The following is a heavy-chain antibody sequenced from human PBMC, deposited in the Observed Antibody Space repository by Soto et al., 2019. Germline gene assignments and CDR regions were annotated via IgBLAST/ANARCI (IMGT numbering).Heavy chain of an antibody. D-gene: IGHD5-18*01. CDR2: IYNSGST. CDR3: ARTVDTTTDYYYYGMDV. Sequence: ETLSLTCTVSGGSISSYYWSWIRQPPGQGLEWIGYIYNSGSTNYNPSLKGRVTISVDTSKNQFSLKLRSVSAADTAVYYCARTVDTTTDYYYYGMDVWGQGTTVTVSS. V-gene: IGHV4-59*01. CDR1: GGSISSYY. J-gene: IGHJ6*02.